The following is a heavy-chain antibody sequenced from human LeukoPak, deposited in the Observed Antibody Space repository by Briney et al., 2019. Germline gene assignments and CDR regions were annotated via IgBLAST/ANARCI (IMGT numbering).Heavy chain of an antibody. CDR3: AREGERHQEEVGATLH. CDR2: INPNSGGT. Sequence: GASVKVSCKTSGYTFTDYYIHWVRQAPGQGLEWMGWINPNSGGTNYAQKFQGRVTMTRDTSISTAYMGLSRLRSDDTAVYYCAREGERHQEEVGATLHWGQGTLVTVSS. V-gene: IGHV1-2*02. CDR1: GYTFTDYY. D-gene: IGHD1-26*01. J-gene: IGHJ4*02.